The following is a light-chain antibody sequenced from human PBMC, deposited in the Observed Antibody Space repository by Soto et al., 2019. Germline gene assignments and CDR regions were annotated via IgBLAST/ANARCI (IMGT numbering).Light chain of an antibody. CDR2: DAS. V-gene: IGKV3-11*01. CDR3: QQYGDSPKYT. CDR1: QTISNL. J-gene: IGKJ2*01. Sequence: EIVLTQSPATLSLSPGERATLSCRASQTISNLLAWYQQKPGQAPRLLIYDASNRATGIPDRFSGSGSGTDFSLTINRLEPEDFAVYYCQQYGDSPKYTFGQGTKLEIK.